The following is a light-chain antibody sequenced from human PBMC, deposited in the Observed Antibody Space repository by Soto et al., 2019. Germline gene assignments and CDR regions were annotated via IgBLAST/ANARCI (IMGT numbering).Light chain of an antibody. CDR1: TGAVTSGYY. Sequence: QAVVTQEPSLTVSLGGTVTLTCASSTGAVTSGYYPNWFQQKPGQAPRPLIYSTSNKHSWTPARFSGSLLGGKAALTLSGVQPEDEAEYYCLLYYGGAVVFGGGTKLTVL. V-gene: IGLV7-43*01. CDR2: STS. J-gene: IGLJ2*01. CDR3: LLYYGGAVV.